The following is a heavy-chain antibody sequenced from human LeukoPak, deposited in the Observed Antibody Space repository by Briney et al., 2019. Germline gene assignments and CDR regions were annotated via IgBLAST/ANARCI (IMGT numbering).Heavy chain of an antibody. J-gene: IGHJ6*02. V-gene: IGHV3-7*03. CDR1: GFTFSSYW. CDR3: ARGAVAGTWDYYYYGMDV. Sequence: TGGSLRLSCAASGFTFSSYWMSWVRQAPGKGLEWVANIKQDGSEKYYVDSVKGRFTISRANAKNSLYLQMNSLRAEDTAVYYCARGAVAGTWDYYYYGMDVWGQGTTVTVSS. D-gene: IGHD6-19*01. CDR2: IKQDGSEK.